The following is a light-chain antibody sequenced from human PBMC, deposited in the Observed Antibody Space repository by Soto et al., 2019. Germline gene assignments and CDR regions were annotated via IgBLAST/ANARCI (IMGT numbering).Light chain of an antibody. CDR1: ISDVGGYEY. CDR2: EVS. V-gene: IGLV2-8*01. CDR3: RSHGGRSNV. J-gene: IGLJ1*01. Sequence: QSVLTQPPSASGSSGQSVTFFCAGTISDVGGYEYVSWYQQHPGKAPKLIIYEVSKRPSGVPDRFFGSKSGNTASLTVSGIQTEDGADYYCRSHGGRSNVFGTGTKVTVL.